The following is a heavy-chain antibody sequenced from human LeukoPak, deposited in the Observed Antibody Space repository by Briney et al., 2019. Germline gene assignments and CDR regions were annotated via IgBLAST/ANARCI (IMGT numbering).Heavy chain of an antibody. D-gene: IGHD3-10*01. J-gene: IGHJ4*02. V-gene: IGHV3-23*01. CDR3: ARWTYITY. Sequence: GGSLRRSCAASGFIFSNYAMSWVRQAPGKGLEWVSMIGGSGAYTQYADSVKGRFTISRDNSKNTLYLQMNSLRAEDTAVYYCARWTYITYWGQGTLVTVSS. CDR1: GFIFSNYA. CDR2: IGGSGAYT.